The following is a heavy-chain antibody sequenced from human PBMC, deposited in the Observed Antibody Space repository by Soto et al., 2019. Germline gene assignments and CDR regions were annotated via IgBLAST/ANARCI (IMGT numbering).Heavy chain of an antibody. V-gene: IGHV1-18*01. CDR2: ISAYNGNT. CDR1: GYTFTSYG. CDR3: ARERHRKYYYDSSGYYWSAFDI. D-gene: IGHD3-22*01. Sequence: QVQLVQSGAEVKKPGASAKVSCKASGYTFTSYGISWVRQAPGQGLEWMGRISAYNGNTNYAQKLQGRVTMTTDTSTSTAYMELRSLRSDDTAVYYCARERHRKYYYDSSGYYWSAFDIWGQGTMVTVSS. J-gene: IGHJ3*02.